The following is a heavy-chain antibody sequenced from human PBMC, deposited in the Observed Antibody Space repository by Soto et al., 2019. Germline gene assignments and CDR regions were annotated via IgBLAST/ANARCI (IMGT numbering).Heavy chain of an antibody. Sequence: QLQLQESGSGLVKPSQTLSLTCAVSGGSISSGGYSWSWIRQPPGKGLEWIGYIYHSGSTYYNPSLKSRVTISVDRSKTQFSLKLSSVTAADTAVYYCARGGVDYYDSSGYYFSPYYFDYWGPGTLVTVSS. CDR1: GGSISSGGYS. D-gene: IGHD3-22*01. J-gene: IGHJ4*02. V-gene: IGHV4-30-2*01. CDR3: ARGGVDYYDSSGYYFSPYYFDY. CDR2: IYHSGST.